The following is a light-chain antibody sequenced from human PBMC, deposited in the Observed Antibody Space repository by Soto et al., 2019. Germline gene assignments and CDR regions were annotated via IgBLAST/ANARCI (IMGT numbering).Light chain of an antibody. J-gene: IGKJ3*01. V-gene: IGKV3-11*01. CDR3: QQRSKWPLT. CDR1: QRVTANY. Sequence: EIVLTQSPVTLSLSPGERATLSCRASQRVTANYLAWYQQRPGQAPRLLIYDASKRATGIPARFSGSGSGTDFTLTISSLEPEDSAVYYCQQRSKWPLTFGPGTKVDIK. CDR2: DAS.